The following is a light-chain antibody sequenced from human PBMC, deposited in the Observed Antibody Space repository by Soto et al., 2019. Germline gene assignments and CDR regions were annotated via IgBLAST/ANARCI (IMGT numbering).Light chain of an antibody. J-gene: IGKJ1*01. Sequence: EIVMTQAPATLAVSPGDGVTLSGGASQSVSSNLAWYQQKPGQPPRLFIYGATSRATGVPARFSGSRSGTEFTLTISSLQSEDVAIYYCQHYSNWPPWTFGQGTKVDIK. CDR3: QHYSNWPPWT. V-gene: IGKV3-15*01. CDR2: GAT. CDR1: QSVSSN.